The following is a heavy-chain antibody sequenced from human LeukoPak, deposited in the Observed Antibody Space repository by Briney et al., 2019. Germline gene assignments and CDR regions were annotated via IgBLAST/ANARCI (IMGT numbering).Heavy chain of an antibody. CDR1: GGSISSYY. D-gene: IGHD6-6*01. J-gene: IGHJ4*02. CDR2: IYYSGGT. Sequence: NPSETLSLTCTVSGGSISSYYWTWIRQPPGKGLGLEWIGYIYYSGGTNDNPSLKSRVTISIDTSKNQVSLKLSSVTAADTAVYYCARLWDSSSSLDYWGQGTLVTVSS. CDR3: ARLWDSSSSLDY. V-gene: IGHV4-59*08.